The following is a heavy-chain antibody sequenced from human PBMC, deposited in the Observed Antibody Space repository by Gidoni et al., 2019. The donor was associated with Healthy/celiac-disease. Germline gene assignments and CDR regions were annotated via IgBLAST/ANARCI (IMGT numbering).Heavy chain of an antibody. J-gene: IGHJ6*02. V-gene: IGHV1-2*02. CDR1: GYTFTGYY. D-gene: IGHD5-18*01. CDR3: VPMDTATGGYYYYGMDV. Sequence: QVQLVQSGAEVKKPGASVKVSCKASGYTFTGYYMHWVRQAPGQGLEWMGWINPNSGGTNYAQKFQGRVTMTRDTSISTAYMELSRLRSDDTAVYYCVPMDTATGGYYYYGMDVWGQGTTVTVSS. CDR2: INPNSGGT.